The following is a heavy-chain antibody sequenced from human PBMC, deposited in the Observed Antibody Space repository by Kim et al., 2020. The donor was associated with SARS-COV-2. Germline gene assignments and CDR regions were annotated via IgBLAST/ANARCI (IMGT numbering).Heavy chain of an antibody. J-gene: IGHJ4*02. D-gene: IGHD3-22*01. V-gene: IGHV3-9*01. CDR3: AKGVSYDSSTDPRKDYFDS. CDR1: GFTFDDYA. Sequence: GGSLRLSCAASGFTFDDYAMHWVRQAPGKGLEWVSGIRWNSGSIGYADSVKGRFTISRDNAKNSLYLQMNSLRAEDTALYYCAKGVSYDSSTDPRKDYFDSWGQGTLVTVSS. CDR2: IRWNSGSI.